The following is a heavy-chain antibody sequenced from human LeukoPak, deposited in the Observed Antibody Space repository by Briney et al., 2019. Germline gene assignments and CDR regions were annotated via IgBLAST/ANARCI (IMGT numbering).Heavy chain of an antibody. J-gene: IGHJ6*03. CDR2: IKSKADGGTT. Sequence: GGSLRLSCAASGFTFSDAWMSWVRQAPGKGLEWVGRIKSKADGGTTDYAAPVKGRFTISRDDSKNTLYLQMNSLKTEDTAVYYCTTTYYDFWSGSYYYYMDVWGKGTTVTVSS. D-gene: IGHD3-3*01. CDR1: GFTFSDAW. V-gene: IGHV3-15*01. CDR3: TTTYYDFWSGSYYYYMDV.